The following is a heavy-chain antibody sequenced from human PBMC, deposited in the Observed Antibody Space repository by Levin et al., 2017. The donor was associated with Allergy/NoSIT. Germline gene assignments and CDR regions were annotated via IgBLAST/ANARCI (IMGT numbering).Heavy chain of an antibody. CDR3: ARDGDIVVVPAAIADYYYYGMDV. V-gene: IGHV3-21*01. CDR1: GFTFSSYS. D-gene: IGHD2-2*01. J-gene: IGHJ6*02. Sequence: GESLKISCAASGFTFSSYSMNWVRQAPGKGLEWVSSISSSSSYIYYADSVKGRFTISRDNAKNSLYLQMNSLRAEDTAVYYCARDGDIVVVPAAIADYYYYGMDVWGQGTTVTVSS. CDR2: ISSSSSYI.